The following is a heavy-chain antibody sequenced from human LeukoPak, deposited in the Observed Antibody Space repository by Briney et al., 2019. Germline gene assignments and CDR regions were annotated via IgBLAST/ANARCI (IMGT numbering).Heavy chain of an antibody. J-gene: IGHJ4*02. CDR1: GGSISSYY. CDR3: ARQSISGSSLSSFDY. V-gene: IGHV4-59*01. D-gene: IGHD3-22*01. Sequence: TPSETLSLTCSVSGGSISSYYWSWIRQPPGKGLEWIGYIYYSGSPNYNPSLKSRVAVSVDTSKNQFSLKLTSVTAADTAVYYCARQSISGSSLSSFDYWGQGTLVTVSS. CDR2: IYYSGSP.